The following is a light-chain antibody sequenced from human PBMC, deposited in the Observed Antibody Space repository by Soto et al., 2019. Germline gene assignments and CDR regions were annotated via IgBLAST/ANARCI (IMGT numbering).Light chain of an antibody. V-gene: IGKV1-5*01. CDR1: QSISSW. CDR2: DAS. CDR3: QQYNSYSRT. Sequence: DIQMTQSPSTLSASVGDRVTITCRASQSISSWLAWYQQKPGKAPKLLISDASSLKSGVPSRFSGSGSATEFTLTISSLQPDDFATYYCQQYNSYSRTFGQGTKVDNK. J-gene: IGKJ1*01.